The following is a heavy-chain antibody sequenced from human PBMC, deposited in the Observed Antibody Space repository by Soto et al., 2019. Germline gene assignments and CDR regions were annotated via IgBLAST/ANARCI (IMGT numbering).Heavy chain of an antibody. CDR2: IYWDDDK. V-gene: IGHV2-5*02. Sequence: QITLKESGPTLVKPTQTLTLTCTVSGFSLNTYGVGVGWIRQPPGKALEWLALIYWDDDKRYSPSLKSRLTLTKDTSKHQVVLTMTNMDPVDTVTYYCARALGSWGAYYFDYWGQGTLVTVSS. CDR3: ARALGSWGAYYFDY. CDR1: GFSLNTYGVG. D-gene: IGHD3-16*01. J-gene: IGHJ4*02.